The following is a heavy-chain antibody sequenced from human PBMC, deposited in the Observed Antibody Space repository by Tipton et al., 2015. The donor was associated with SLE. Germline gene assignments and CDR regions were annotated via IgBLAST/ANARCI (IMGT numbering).Heavy chain of an antibody. Sequence: QSGPEVKKPGASVKVSCKASGYTFISYSMNWVRQAPGQGLEWMGWINTNTGNPTHAQGFTGRFVFSLDTSVSTAYLQISSLKAEDTAVYYCAKGQRNFVPGRMDVWGQGTTVTVSS. CDR3: AKGQRNFVPGRMDV. D-gene: IGHD1-14*01. CDR2: INTNTGNP. CDR1: GYTFISYS. V-gene: IGHV7-4-1*02. J-gene: IGHJ6*02.